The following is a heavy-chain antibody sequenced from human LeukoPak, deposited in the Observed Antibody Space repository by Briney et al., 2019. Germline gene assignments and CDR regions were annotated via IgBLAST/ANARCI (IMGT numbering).Heavy chain of an antibody. CDR2: IYYSGST. CDR3: ARERRDGDQLNFDY. V-gene: IGHV4-59*01. D-gene: IGHD4-17*01. CDR1: GGSISSYY. J-gene: IGHJ4*02. Sequence: SETLSLTCTVSGGSISSYYWSWIRQPPGKGLEWIGYIYYSGSTNYNPSLKSRVTISVDTSKNQFSLKLSSVTAADTAVYYCARERRDGDQLNFDYWGQGTLVTVSS.